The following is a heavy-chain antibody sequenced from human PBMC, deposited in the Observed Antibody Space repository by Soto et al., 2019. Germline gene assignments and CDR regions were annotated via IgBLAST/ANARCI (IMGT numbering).Heavy chain of an antibody. V-gene: IGHV4-59*01. D-gene: IGHD5-18*01. J-gene: IGHJ4*02. CDR1: GGSISRYY. CDR3: ARTLYSYGPRFDY. Sequence: SETLYLSCTVSGGSISRYYWSWIRQPPGKGLEWIGYIYYSGSTNYNPSLKSRVTISVDTSNNQFPLKLSSVTAADTAVYYCARTLYSYGPRFDYWGQGTLVTVSS. CDR2: IYYSGST.